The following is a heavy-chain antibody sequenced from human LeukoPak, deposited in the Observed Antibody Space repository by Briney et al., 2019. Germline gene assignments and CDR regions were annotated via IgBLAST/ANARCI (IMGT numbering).Heavy chain of an antibody. D-gene: IGHD6-19*01. J-gene: IGHJ3*01. V-gene: IGHV3-7*03. CDR2: IKQDGSEK. CDR1: GFTLSTYW. Sequence: GGSLRLSCVASGFTLSTYWMSWVRQAPGKGLEWVASIKQDGSEKYYVDSVKGRFDISRDNAKNSLYLQMNSLGVEDTAVYYCARVGGIAVAPDDAFDVWGQGTMVTVSS. CDR3: ARVGGIAVAPDDAFDV.